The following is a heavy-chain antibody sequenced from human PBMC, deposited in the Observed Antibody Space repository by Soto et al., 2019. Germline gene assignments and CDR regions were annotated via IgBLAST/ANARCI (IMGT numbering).Heavy chain of an antibody. D-gene: IGHD3-22*01. Sequence: QVQLQESGPGLVKPSETLSLTCTVSGGSISSYYWSWIRQPPGKGLEWIGYLYYSGSTNYNPSLKSRVTISVDTSKKPFSLKLSSVTAADTAVYYCARGDYYEERDYWGQGTLVTVSS. J-gene: IGHJ4*02. CDR1: GGSISSYY. V-gene: IGHV4-59*01. CDR3: ARGDYYEERDY. CDR2: LYYSGST.